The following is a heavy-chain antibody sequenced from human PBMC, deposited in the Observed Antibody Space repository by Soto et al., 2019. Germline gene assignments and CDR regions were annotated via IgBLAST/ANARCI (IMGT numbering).Heavy chain of an antibody. D-gene: IGHD6-19*01. Sequence: VQLVESGGGVVQPGRSLRLSCAASGFTFSSYGMHWVRQAPGKGLEWGAVISYDGSNKYYADSVKGRFTISRDNSKNTLYLQMNGLRAEDTAVYYCAKDRRPGYSSGWYDCAYWGQGTLVTVSS. V-gene: IGHV3-30*18. CDR1: GFTFSSYG. CDR3: AKDRRPGYSSGWYDCAY. CDR2: ISYDGSNK. J-gene: IGHJ4*02.